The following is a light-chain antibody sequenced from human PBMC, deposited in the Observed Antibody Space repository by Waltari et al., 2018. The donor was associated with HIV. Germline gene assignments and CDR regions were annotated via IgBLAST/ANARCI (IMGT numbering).Light chain of an antibody. CDR2: WAS. Sequence: DIVMTPSPDSLAVSLGERATINCKSSQSVLYNSNNKNYLAWYQQKPGQPPKLLIFWASARESGVPDRFSGSGSGTDFTLTISSLQAEDVAVYYCHQYYFIHPTFGQGTRLE. CDR1: QSVLYNSNNKNY. J-gene: IGKJ5*01. V-gene: IGKV4-1*01. CDR3: HQYYFIHPT.